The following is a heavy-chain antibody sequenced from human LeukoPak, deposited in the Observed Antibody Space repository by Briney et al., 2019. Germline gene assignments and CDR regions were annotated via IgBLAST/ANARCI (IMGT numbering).Heavy chain of an antibody. CDR1: GGTFSSYA. CDR2: IIPIFGTA. Sequence: GASVKVSCKASGGTFSSYAISWVRQAPGHGLEWMGRIIPIFGTANYAQKFQGRVTITTDESTSTAYMELSSLRSEDTAVYYCARDGGNSGSYVDYWGQGTLVTVSS. D-gene: IGHD1-26*01. V-gene: IGHV1-69*05. CDR3: ARDGGNSGSYVDY. J-gene: IGHJ4*02.